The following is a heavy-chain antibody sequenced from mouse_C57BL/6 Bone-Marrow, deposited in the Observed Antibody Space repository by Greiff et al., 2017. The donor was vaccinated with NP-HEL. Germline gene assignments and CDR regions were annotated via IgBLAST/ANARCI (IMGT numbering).Heavy chain of an antibody. Sequence: QVQLQQPGAELVKPGASVKLSCKASGYTFTSYWMQWVKQRPGQGLEWIGEIDPSDSYTNYNQKFKGKATLTVDTSSSTAYMQLSSLTSEDSAVYYCASGTNTNYWGQGTTLTVSS. CDR3: ASGTNTNY. CDR1: GYTFTSYW. J-gene: IGHJ2*01. CDR2: IDPSDSYT. V-gene: IGHV1-50*01. D-gene: IGHD1-3*01.